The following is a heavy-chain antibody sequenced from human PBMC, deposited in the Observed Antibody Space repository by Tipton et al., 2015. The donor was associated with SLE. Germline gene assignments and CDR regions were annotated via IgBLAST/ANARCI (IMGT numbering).Heavy chain of an antibody. CDR1: GGSISRSRYY. D-gene: IGHD1-26*01. CDR2: IYYSGST. J-gene: IGHJ6*03. V-gene: IGHV4-39*07. Sequence: TLSLTCTVSGGSISRSRYYWGWIRQPPGKGLEWIGSIYYSGSTYFNPSLKSRVTISVDTSKNQFSLKLSSVTAADTAVYYCARGPIEGYYYYYMDVWGKGTTVTVSS. CDR3: ARGPIEGYYYYYMDV.